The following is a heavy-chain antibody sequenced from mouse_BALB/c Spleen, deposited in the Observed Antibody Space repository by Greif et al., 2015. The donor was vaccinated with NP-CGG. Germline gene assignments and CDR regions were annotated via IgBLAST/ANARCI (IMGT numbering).Heavy chain of an antibody. J-gene: IGHJ2*01. CDR1: GYTFTSYW. Sequence: VQLQQSGAELAKPGASVKMSCKASGYTFTSYWMHWVKQRPGQGLEWIGYINPSTGYTEYNQKFKDKATLTADKSSSTAYMQLSSLTSEDSAVYYCATYGNSLFDYWGQGTTLTVSS. D-gene: IGHD2-1*01. CDR3: ATYGNSLFDY. CDR2: INPSTGYT. V-gene: IGHV1-7*01.